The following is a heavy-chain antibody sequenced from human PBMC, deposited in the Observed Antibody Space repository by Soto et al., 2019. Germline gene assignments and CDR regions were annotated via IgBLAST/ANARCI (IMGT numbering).Heavy chain of an antibody. CDR3: ARSLGYCGMDV. CDR2: IYYSGST. Sequence: PSETLSLTCTVSGGSISSGDYYWSWIRQPPGKGQEWIGYIYYSGSTYYNPSLKSRVTISVDTSKNQFSLRLSSVTAADTAVYYCARSLGYCGMDVWGQGTTVTVYS. CDR1: GGSISSGDYY. V-gene: IGHV4-30-4*01. D-gene: IGHD3-16*01. J-gene: IGHJ6*02.